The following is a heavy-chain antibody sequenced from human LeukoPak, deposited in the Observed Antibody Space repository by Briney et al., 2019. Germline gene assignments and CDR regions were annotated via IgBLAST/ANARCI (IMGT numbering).Heavy chain of an antibody. J-gene: IGHJ4*02. Sequence: SETLSLTCTVSGGSISSHFWSWIRQPPGKGLEWIGYIYYSGSTNYNPSLKSRVTISVDTSKNQFSLKLSSVTAADTAVYYCARSVRGPIDYWGQGTLVTVSS. D-gene: IGHD3-10*01. V-gene: IGHV4-59*08. CDR3: ARSVRGPIDY. CDR2: IYYSGST. CDR1: GGSISSHF.